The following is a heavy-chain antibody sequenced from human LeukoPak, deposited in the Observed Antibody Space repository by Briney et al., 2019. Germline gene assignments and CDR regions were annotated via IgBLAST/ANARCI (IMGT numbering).Heavy chain of an antibody. V-gene: IGHV1-2*02. Sequence: ASVKVSCKASGYTFTGYYMHWVRQAPGQGLEWTGWINPNSGGTNYAQKFQGRVTMTRDTSISTAYMELSRLRSDDTAVYYCALEFRTFYAVFDYWGQGTLVTVSS. CDR2: INPNSGGT. J-gene: IGHJ4*02. CDR1: GYTFTGYY. D-gene: IGHD2-2*01. CDR3: ALEFRTFYAVFDY.